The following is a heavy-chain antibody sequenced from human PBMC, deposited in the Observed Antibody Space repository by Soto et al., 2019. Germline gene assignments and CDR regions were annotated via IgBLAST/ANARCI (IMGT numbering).Heavy chain of an antibody. CDR3: ARGPRYCSTTTCFAGVTWFDP. CDR2: VSGYNGNT. Sequence: ASVNVSCKTSGYIFTSYGIAWVRQAPGQGLELLGWVSGYNGNTNYAQKVQGRVTMTTXXXXXXTXMXLXXLTSDDTAVYYCARGPRYCSTTTCFAGVTWFDPWG. V-gene: IGHV1-18*04. CDR1: GYIFTSYG. D-gene: IGHD2-2*01. J-gene: IGHJ5*02.